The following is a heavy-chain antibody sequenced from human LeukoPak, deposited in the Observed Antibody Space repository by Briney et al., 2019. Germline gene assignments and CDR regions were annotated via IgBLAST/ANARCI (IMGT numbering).Heavy chain of an antibody. Sequence: GGSLRLSCAASGFTVSSYGMHWVRQAPGKGPEWVAVMSYDGSDKYYTDSVKGRFTISRDNSKNTLYLQMNSLRAEDTAVYYCAKGVPYSYDSSGRRANGFGIWGQGTKVTVSS. V-gene: IGHV3-30*18. CDR1: GFTVSSYG. J-gene: IGHJ3*02. CDR3: AKGVPYSYDSSGRRANGFGI. D-gene: IGHD3-22*01. CDR2: MSYDGSDK.